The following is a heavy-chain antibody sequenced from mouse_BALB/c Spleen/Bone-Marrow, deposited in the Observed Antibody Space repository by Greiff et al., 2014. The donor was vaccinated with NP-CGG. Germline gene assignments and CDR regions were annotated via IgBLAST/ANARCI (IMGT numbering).Heavy chain of an antibody. CDR3: ARDAMDY. CDR1: GYTFTDYA. Sequence: QVQLQQSGAELVRPGVSVKISCKGSGYTFTDYAMHWVKLSHAKSLEWIGVISTYHGDASYNQKFKGKATMTVDKSSSTAYMELARLTSEDSAIYYCARDAMDYWGQGTSVTVSS. CDR2: ISTYHGDA. J-gene: IGHJ4*01. V-gene: IGHV1S137*01.